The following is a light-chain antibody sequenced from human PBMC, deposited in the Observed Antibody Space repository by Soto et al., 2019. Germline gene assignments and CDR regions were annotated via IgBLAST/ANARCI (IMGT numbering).Light chain of an antibody. V-gene: IGKV3-20*01. J-gene: IGKJ1*01. Sequence: EVVLTQSPCTLSLSPGERATLSCRASQSVSNNYLAWYQQKPGQAPRLLIYSASSRATGIPDRFSGSGSGTDFTLTISRLEPEDFAVYYCQRYGGFGQGTKVDIK. CDR1: QSVSNNY. CDR2: SAS. CDR3: QRYGG.